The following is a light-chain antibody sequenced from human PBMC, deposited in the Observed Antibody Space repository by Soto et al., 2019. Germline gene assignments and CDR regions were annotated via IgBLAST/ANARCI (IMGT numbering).Light chain of an antibody. V-gene: IGLV2-14*01. J-gene: IGLJ1*01. Sequence: QSALIQPASVSGSPGQSITISCTGTSRDVGGSNYVSWYQHHPHRAPKLLIYEVSCRPSGVSSRFSGSKSGNTASLTISGLQAEDEADYYCSSYTSSNTLEVFGVGTKVTVL. CDR3: SSYTSSNTLEV. CDR2: EVS. CDR1: SRDVGGSNY.